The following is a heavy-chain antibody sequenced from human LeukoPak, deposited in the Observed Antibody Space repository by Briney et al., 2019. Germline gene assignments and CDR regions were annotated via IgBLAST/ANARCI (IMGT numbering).Heavy chain of an antibody. D-gene: IGHD2-2*01. Sequence: PGGSLRLSCAASGFTFSSCAMSWVRQAPGKGLEWVSAISGSGGSTYYADSVKGRFTISRDNSKNTLYLQMNSLRAEDTAVYYCATMYCSSTSCYRRSFDYWGQGTLVTVSS. V-gene: IGHV3-23*01. CDR1: GFTFSSCA. CDR2: ISGSGGST. J-gene: IGHJ4*02. CDR3: ATMYCSSTSCYRRSFDY.